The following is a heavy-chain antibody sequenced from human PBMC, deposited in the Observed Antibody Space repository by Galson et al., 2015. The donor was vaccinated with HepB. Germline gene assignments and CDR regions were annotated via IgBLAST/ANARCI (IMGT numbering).Heavy chain of an antibody. Sequence: VKVSCKVSGYTFTDYYMHWVQQAPGKGLEWMGLVDPEDGETIYAEKFQGRVTITADTSTDTAYMELSSLRSEDTAVYYCATDGSSGGPDVWGKGTTVTVSS. CDR2: VDPEDGET. V-gene: IGHV1-69-2*01. CDR3: ATDGSSGGPDV. CDR1: GYTFTDYY. D-gene: IGHD6-25*01. J-gene: IGHJ6*04.